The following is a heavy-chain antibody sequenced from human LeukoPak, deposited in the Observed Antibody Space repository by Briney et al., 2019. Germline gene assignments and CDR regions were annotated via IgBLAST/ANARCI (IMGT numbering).Heavy chain of an antibody. CDR1: GFTSDDHA. D-gene: IGHD3-10*01. J-gene: IGHJ6*02. CDR3: TKDLTPGGADV. Sequence: GGYLRLSCAVSGFTSDDHAMHWVRRASGKGLEWVAGIMWRSGSTGYGDSVKGRFTISRDNAKKSLYLQMNGLRVEDTAFYYCTKDLTPGGADVWGQGTTVTVSS. V-gene: IGHV3-9*02. CDR2: IMWRSGST.